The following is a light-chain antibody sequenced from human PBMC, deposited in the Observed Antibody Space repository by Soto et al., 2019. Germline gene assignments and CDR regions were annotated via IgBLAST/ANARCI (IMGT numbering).Light chain of an antibody. CDR1: SSDIGYYNY. CDR3: LSYATTRTYV. V-gene: IGLV2-14*01. CDR2: DVS. J-gene: IGLJ1*01. Sequence: QSALTQPASVSGSPGQSITISCTGSSSDIGYYNYVSWYQQHPDKAPKVMIYDVSNRPSGVSNRFSGSKSGNPASLTISGLLAEDEADYYCLSYATTRTYVFGSGTKLTVL.